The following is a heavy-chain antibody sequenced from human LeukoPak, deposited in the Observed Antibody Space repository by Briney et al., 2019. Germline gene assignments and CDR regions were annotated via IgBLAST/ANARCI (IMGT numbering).Heavy chain of an antibody. J-gene: IGHJ4*02. V-gene: IGHV4-59*08. CDR3: ARRHCSRTSCPFDY. CDR1: GGSISSYY. Sequence: PSETLSFTCTVSGGSISSYYWSWIRQPPGKGLEWIGCIYYSGSTNYNPSLKSRVTISVDTSKNQFSLKLSSVTAADTAVYYCARRHCSRTSCPFDYWGQGTLVTVSS. D-gene: IGHD2-2*01. CDR2: IYYSGST.